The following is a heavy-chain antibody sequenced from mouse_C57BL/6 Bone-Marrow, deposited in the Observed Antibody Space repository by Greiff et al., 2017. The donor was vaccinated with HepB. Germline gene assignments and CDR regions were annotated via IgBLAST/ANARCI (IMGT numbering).Heavy chain of an antibody. J-gene: IGHJ4*01. V-gene: IGHV1-18*01. D-gene: IGHD1-1*01. CDR3: ARFNYYGSSYYAMDY. CDR1: GYTFTDYN. CDR2: INPNNGGT. Sequence: VHVKQSGPELVKPGASVKIPCKASGYTFTDYNMDWVKQSHGKSLEWIGDINPNNGGTIYNQKFKGKATLTVDKSSSTAYMELRSLTSEDTAVYYCARFNYYGSSYYAMDYWGQGTSVTVSS.